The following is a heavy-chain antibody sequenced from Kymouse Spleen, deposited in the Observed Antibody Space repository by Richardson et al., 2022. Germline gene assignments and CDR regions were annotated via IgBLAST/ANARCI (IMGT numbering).Heavy chain of an antibody. D-gene: IGHD3-10*01. Sequence: EVQLVESGGGLVQPGRSLRLSCAASGFTFDDYAMHWVRQAPGKGLEWVSGISWNSGSIGYADSVKGRFTISRDNAKNSLYLQMNSLRAEDTALYYCAKDYYYGSGSYYSYYYYGMDVWGQGTTVTVSS. CDR1: GFTFDDYA. J-gene: IGHJ6*02. CDR3: AKDYYYGSGSYYSYYYYGMDV. CDR2: ISWNSGSI. V-gene: IGHV3-9*01.